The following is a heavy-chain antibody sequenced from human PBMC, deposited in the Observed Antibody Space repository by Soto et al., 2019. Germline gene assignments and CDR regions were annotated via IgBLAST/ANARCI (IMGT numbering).Heavy chain of an antibody. J-gene: IGHJ3*02. Sequence: QVQLVQSGAEVKKPGASVKVSCKASGYTFTGYYMHWVRQAPGQGLEWMGWINPNSGGTNYAQKLQGWVTMTRDTSISTAYMELSRLRSDDTAVYYCARSYGDDWAFDIWGQGTMVTVSS. D-gene: IGHD4-17*01. CDR3: ARSYGDDWAFDI. CDR2: INPNSGGT. V-gene: IGHV1-2*04. CDR1: GYTFTGYY.